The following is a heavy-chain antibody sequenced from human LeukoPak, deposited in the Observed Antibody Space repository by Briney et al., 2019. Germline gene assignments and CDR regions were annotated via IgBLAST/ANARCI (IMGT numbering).Heavy chain of an antibody. V-gene: IGHV4-34*01. Sequence: SETLSLTCAVYGGSFSGCYWSWIRQPPGKGLEWIGEINHSGSTNYNPSLKSRVTISVDTSKNQFSLKLSSVTAADTAVYYCACSAYYDSSSGYFDYWGQGTLVTVSS. D-gene: IGHD3-22*01. J-gene: IGHJ4*02. CDR1: GGSFSGCY. CDR3: ACSAYYDSSSGYFDY. CDR2: INHSGST.